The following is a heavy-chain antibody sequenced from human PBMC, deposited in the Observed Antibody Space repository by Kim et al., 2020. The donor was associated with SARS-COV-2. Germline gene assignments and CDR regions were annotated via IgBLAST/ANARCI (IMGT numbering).Heavy chain of an antibody. Sequence: KSRVTISVDTSKTHFSLKLSSVTAADTAVYYCARHDYGSGSYYTKNWFDPWGQGTLVTVSS. J-gene: IGHJ5*02. D-gene: IGHD3-10*01. CDR3: ARHDYGSGSYYTKNWFDP. V-gene: IGHV4-39*01.